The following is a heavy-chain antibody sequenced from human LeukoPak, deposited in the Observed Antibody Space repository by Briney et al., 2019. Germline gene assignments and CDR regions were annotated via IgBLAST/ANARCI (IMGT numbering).Heavy chain of an antibody. D-gene: IGHD3-22*01. J-gene: IGHJ1*01. CDR3: AKVIPDYDSSGYPEYFQH. CDR1: GFTFSSYS. CDR2: ISSSSSYI. Sequence: GGSLRLSCAASGFTFSSYSMNWVRQAPGKGLEWVSSISSSSSYIYYADSVKGRFTIPRDNAKNSLYLQMNSLRAEDTAVYYCAKVIPDYDSSGYPEYFQHWGQGTLVTVSS. V-gene: IGHV3-21*04.